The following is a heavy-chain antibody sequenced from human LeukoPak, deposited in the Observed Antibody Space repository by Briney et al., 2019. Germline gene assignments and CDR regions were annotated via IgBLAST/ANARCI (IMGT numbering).Heavy chain of an antibody. D-gene: IGHD4-17*01. V-gene: IGHV3-23*01. J-gene: IGHJ4*02. Sequence: GGSLRLSCAASGFTFSSYGMSWVRQAPGKGLEWVSAISGSGGSTYYADSVKGRFTISRDNSKNTLYLQMNSLRAEDTAVYYCAKAGYGDYFRSVFDYWGQGTLVTVSS. CDR3: AKAGYGDYFRSVFDY. CDR2: ISGSGGST. CDR1: GFTFSSYG.